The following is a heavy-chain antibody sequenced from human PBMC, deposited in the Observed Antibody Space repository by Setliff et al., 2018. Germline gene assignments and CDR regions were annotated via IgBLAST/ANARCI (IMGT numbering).Heavy chain of an antibody. CDR1: GYSFSDYG. CDR3: ARGGYSYGYDHGFDI. D-gene: IGHD5-18*01. CDR2: ISAYNGNT. J-gene: IGHJ3*02. V-gene: IGHV1-18*01. Sequence: VSCKASGYSFSDYGISWVRQAPGQGLEWMGWISAYNGNTKYAQKLQGRVTMATDISTSTAYMELRSLRSDDTAVYYCARGGYSYGYDHGFDIWGQGTMVTVSS.